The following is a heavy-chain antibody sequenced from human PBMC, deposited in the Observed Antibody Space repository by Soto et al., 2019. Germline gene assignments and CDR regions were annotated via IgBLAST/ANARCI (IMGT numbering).Heavy chain of an antibody. CDR3: VRGRSYSVYDF. CDR1: GGSISGHA. D-gene: IGHD5-12*01. Sequence: SETLSLTCTVSGGSISGHAWIWVRQPAGRGLEWIGHIYPSGSTSYNPSLRSRVTMSLDTSNNQIFLNLTSVTAADTAVFYCVRGRSYSVYDFWGPGTLVPVSS. CDR2: IYPSGST. J-gene: IGHJ4*02. V-gene: IGHV4-4*07.